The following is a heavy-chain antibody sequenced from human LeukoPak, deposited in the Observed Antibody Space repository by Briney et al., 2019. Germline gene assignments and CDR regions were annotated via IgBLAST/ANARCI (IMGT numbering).Heavy chain of an antibody. CDR3: ARRNFDWLSFDY. V-gene: IGHV1-18*01. D-gene: IGHD3-9*01. CDR2: ISAYNGNT. J-gene: IGHJ4*02. Sequence: ASVKVSCKASGYTFTSYGISWERQAPGQGLEWMGWISAYNGNTNYAQKLQGRVTMTTDTSTSTAYMELRSLRSDDTAVYYCARRNFDWLSFDYWGQGTLVTVSS. CDR1: GYTFTSYG.